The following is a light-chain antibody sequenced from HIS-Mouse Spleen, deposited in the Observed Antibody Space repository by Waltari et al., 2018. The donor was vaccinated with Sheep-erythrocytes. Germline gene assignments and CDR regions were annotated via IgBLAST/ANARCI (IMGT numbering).Light chain of an antibody. Sequence: TQSPGTLSLSPGERATLSCRASQSVSSSYLAWYQQKPGQAPRLLIYGASSRATGIPDRFSGSGSGTDFTLTISRLEPEDFAVYYCQQYGSSPPLTFGGGTEVEIK. V-gene: IGKV3-20*01. CDR1: QSVSSSY. CDR3: QQYGSSPPLT. J-gene: IGKJ4*01. CDR2: GAS.